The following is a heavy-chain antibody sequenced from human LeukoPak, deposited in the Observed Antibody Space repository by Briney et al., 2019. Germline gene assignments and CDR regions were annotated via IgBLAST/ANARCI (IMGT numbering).Heavy chain of an antibody. J-gene: IGHJ4*02. D-gene: IGHD2-2*01. CDR1: GGSISSTNYY. CDR3: ARERREQLLPPYTRSVTYFDY. CDR2: FFFPGNT. V-gene: IGHV4-39*07. Sequence: SETLSLTCTVSGGSISSTNYYWGWIRQPPGKGLEWVGSFFFPGNTFYNPSLKSRVTISVDTSKNQFSLTLSSVTAADTAVYYCARERREQLLPPYTRSVTYFDYWGQGTLVTVSS.